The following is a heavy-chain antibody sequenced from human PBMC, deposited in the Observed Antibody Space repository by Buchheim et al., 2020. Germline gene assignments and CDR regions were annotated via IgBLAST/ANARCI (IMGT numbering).Heavy chain of an antibody. Sequence: QGALKESGPALVKPIQTLTLTCTFSGFSLSTSGVRVSWVRQPPGKALEWLARIDWNDGKFYSPSLKTRLTISKDTSKNQVALTMTNMDPVDTATYYCARMIWWSHDCWGQGTL. CDR3: ARMIWWSHDC. V-gene: IGHV2-70*04. CDR1: GFSLSTSGVR. CDR2: IDWNDGK. J-gene: IGHJ4*02. D-gene: IGHD2-21*01.